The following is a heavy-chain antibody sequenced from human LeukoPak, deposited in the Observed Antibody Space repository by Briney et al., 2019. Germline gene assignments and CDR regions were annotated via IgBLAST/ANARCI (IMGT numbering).Heavy chain of an antibody. CDR3: ARDRGIVGATGFDY. D-gene: IGHD1-26*01. V-gene: IGHV1-69*13. J-gene: IGHJ4*02. CDR1: GGTFSSYA. CDR2: IIPIFGTA. Sequence: SVKVSCKASGGTFSSYAISWVRQAPGQGLEWMGGIIPIFGTANYAQKFQGRVTITADESTSTAYMELSSLRSEDTAVYYCARDRGIVGATGFDYWGQGTLVTVSS.